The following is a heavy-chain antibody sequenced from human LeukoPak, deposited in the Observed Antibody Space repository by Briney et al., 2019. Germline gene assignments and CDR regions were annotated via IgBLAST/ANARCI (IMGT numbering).Heavy chain of an antibody. CDR1: NSSFSGYS. CDR3: ARGRVSKNKTPRYNWFDP. D-gene: IGHD1/OR15-1a*01. Sequence: PSETLSLTCAVYNSSFSGYSWTWIRQSPGEGLEWIGEINRSGNTNYDPSLRSRVNFLVDTSKNQFSLKLSSVTAADTAVYYCARGRVSKNKTPRYNWFDPWGQGTLVTVSS. V-gene: IGHV4-34*01. CDR2: INRSGNT. J-gene: IGHJ5*02.